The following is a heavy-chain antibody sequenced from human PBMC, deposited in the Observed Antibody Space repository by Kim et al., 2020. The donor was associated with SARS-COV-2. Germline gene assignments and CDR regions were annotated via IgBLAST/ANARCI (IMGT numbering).Heavy chain of an antibody. V-gene: IGHV4-59*01. D-gene: IGHD3-10*02. CDR1: GGSISSYY. CDR2: IYYSGST. Sequence: SETLSLTCTVSGGSISSYYWSWIRQPPGKGLEWIGYIYYSGSTNYNPSLKSRVTISVDTSKNQFSLKLSSVTAADTAVYYCARDPYSARGVGWFDPWGQGTLVTVSS. J-gene: IGHJ5*02. CDR3: ARDPYSARGVGWFDP.